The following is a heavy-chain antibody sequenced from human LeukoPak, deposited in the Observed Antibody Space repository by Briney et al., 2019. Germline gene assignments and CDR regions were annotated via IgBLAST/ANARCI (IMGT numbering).Heavy chain of an antibody. V-gene: IGHV1-2*02. D-gene: IGHD6-6*01. CDR2: INPNSGGT. CDR3: ARGPLYSSSSHFDY. J-gene: IGHJ4*02. CDR1: GYTFTGYY. Sequence: GASVKVSCKASGYTFTGYYMHWVRQAPGQGLEWMGWINPNSGGTNYAQKFQGRVTMTRDTSISTAYMELSSLRSEDTAVYHCARGPLYSSSSHFDYWGQGTLVTVSS.